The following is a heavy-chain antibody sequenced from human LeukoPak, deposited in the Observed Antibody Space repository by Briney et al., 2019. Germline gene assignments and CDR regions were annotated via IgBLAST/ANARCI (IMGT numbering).Heavy chain of an antibody. CDR3: AREYDAFDY. D-gene: IGHD3-3*01. Sequence: GGSLRLSCAASGFTFSNCAIHWVRQAPGKGVEWVAVISYDGINKYYADSVKGRFTISRDNSKNTLYLQMNSLRPEDTALYYCAREYDAFDYWGQGTLVTVSS. J-gene: IGHJ4*02. CDR1: GFTFSNCA. V-gene: IGHV3-30-3*01. CDR2: ISYDGINK.